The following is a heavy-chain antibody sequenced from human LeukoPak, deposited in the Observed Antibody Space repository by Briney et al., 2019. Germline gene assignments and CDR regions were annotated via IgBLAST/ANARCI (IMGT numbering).Heavy chain of an antibody. CDR3: ARGSPRNAFDI. D-gene: IGHD6-13*01. V-gene: IGHV3-23*01. J-gene: IGHJ3*02. CDR1: GFTFSSYA. Sequence: GGSLRLSCAASGFTFSSYAMSWVRQAPGKGLEWVSAISGSGVSTYYADSVKGRFTISRDNFKNTLYLQMISLRAEDTAVYYCARGSPRNAFDIWGQGTMVTVSS. CDR2: ISGSGVST.